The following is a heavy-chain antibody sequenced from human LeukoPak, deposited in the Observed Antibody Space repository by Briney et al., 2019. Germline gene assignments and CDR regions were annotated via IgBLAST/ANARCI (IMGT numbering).Heavy chain of an antibody. D-gene: IGHD3-22*01. V-gene: IGHV3-30*03. J-gene: IGHJ4*02. CDR1: GFTLGYYG. CDR2: ISYDGNNK. Sequence: GGSLRLSCAASGFTLGYYGMHWVRQAPGKGLEWVAVISYDGNNKYYADSVKGRFTISRDNSKNTLYLQMNSLRAEDTAVYYCARDYYDSSGYYGYWGQGTLVTVSS. CDR3: ARDYYDSSGYYGY.